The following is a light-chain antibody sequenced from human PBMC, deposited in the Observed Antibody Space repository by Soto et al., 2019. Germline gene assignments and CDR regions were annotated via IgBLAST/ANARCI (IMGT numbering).Light chain of an antibody. CDR3: QQLSNYPLT. J-gene: IGKJ5*01. CDR2: AAS. V-gene: IGKV1-9*01. Sequence: DIQLTQSPSFLSASVGDRVTITCRASQGIDNSLAWYQQKPGKAPKLLIFAASTLQSGVPSRFRVSGSETEFTLTINSLQPEDFATYWCQQLSNYPLTFGQGTRLDIK. CDR1: QGIDNS.